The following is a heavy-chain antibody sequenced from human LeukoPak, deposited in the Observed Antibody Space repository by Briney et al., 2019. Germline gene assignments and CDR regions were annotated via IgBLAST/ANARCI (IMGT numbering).Heavy chain of an antibody. CDR1: GYTFTSYY. CDR3: ASAAYYYDSSGYLDY. CDR2: INPSGGST. D-gene: IGHD3-22*01. V-gene: IGHV1-46*01. Sequence: ASVKASCKASGYTFTSYYMHWVRQAPGQGLEWMGIINPSGGSTSYAQKFQGRVTMTRDTSTSTVYMELSSLRSEDTAVYYCASAAYYYDSSGYLDYWGQGTLVTVSS. J-gene: IGHJ4*02.